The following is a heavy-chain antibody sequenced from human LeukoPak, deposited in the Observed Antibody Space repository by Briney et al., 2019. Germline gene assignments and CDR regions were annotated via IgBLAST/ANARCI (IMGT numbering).Heavy chain of an antibody. J-gene: IGHJ4*02. CDR2: INPDSGDS. V-gene: IGHV1-2*06. CDR3: ATGVATAFTY. Sequence: GASVKVSCKASGYTFTCYYIHWVRQAPGQGLEWMVRINPDSGDSYSAPKFQGRVTMTRDTSISTASMEVSWLSSDDTAVYYCATGVATAFTYWGQGTLVTVSS. CDR1: GYTFTCYY. D-gene: IGHD5-12*01.